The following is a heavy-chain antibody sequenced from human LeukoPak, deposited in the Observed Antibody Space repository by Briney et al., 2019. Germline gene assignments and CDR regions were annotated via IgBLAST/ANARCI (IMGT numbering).Heavy chain of an antibody. CDR3: ARDHHYYDSSGYYSEYAEYFQH. V-gene: IGHV1-69*13. Sequence: GASVKVSCKASGGTFSSYAISWVRQAPGQGLEWMGGIIPIFGTANYAQKFQGRVTITADESTSTAYMELSSLRSEDTAVYYCARDHHYYDSSGYYSEYAEYFQHWSQGTLVTVSS. D-gene: IGHD3-22*01. J-gene: IGHJ1*01. CDR1: GGTFSSYA. CDR2: IIPIFGTA.